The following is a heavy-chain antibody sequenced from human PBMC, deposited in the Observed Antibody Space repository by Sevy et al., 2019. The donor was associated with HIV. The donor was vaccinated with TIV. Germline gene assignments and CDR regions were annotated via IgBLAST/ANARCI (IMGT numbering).Heavy chain of an antibody. V-gene: IGHV1-69*06. J-gene: IGHJ6*02. CDR3: ASHSYCTSSSCYYYFYGMDV. CDR1: GGTFSSYA. CDR2: VIPLFGTT. D-gene: IGHD2-15*01. Sequence: ASVKVSCKASGGTFSSYAFSWVRQAPGQGLEWMGGVIPLFGTTNYAQKFQDRVTITVDKSTGTAYMDLSSLRSEDTVGYYCASHSYCTSSSCYYYFYGMDVWGQGTTVTVSS.